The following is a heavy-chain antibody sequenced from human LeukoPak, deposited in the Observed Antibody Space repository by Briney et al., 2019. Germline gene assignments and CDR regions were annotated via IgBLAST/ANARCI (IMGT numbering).Heavy chain of an antibody. Sequence: SETLSLTCTVSGGSISSSSYYWGWIRQPPGKGLEWIGSIYYSGSTYYNPSLKSRVTISVDTSKNQFSLKLSSVTASDTAVYSCARDGDHYDRSGDYWGQGTLVTASS. V-gene: IGHV4-39*07. J-gene: IGHJ4*02. CDR2: IYYSGST. CDR3: ARDGDHYDRSGDY. D-gene: IGHD3-22*01. CDR1: GGSISSSSYY.